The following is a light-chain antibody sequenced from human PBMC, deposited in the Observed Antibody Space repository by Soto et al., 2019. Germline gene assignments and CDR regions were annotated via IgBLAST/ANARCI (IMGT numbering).Light chain of an antibody. J-gene: IGKJ1*01. V-gene: IGKV1-5*03. CDR1: HSISSW. CDR3: QQYNTYWT. Sequence: DIQMTQSPSTLSASVGDRVTITCRASHSISSWLSWYQQKPGKAPKLLIYEESSLESGVPSRFSGSGSGTEFTLTITSLQPEDFATYYCQQYNTYWTFGPGTKV. CDR2: EES.